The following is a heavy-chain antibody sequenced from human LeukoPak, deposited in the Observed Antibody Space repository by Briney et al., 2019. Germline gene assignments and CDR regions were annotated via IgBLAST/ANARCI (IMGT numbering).Heavy chain of an antibody. CDR2: INHRGST. D-gene: IGHD3-22*01. Sequence: SETLSLTCAVYGGSFSGYYWSWLRRPPGKGLEWMGEINHRGSTNYNPSLKSRGTISVDTSKNQFSLKLSSVTAADTAVYYCAARRTYYYDSSGYKSGLDYWGQGTLVTVSS. CDR3: AARRTYYYDSSGYKSGLDY. J-gene: IGHJ4*02. CDR1: GGSFSGYY. V-gene: IGHV4-34*01.